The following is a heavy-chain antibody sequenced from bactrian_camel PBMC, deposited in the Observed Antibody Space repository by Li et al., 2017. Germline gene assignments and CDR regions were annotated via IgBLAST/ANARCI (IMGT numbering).Heavy chain of an antibody. CDR1: GLPHSNAD. CDR3: AKAYYTAYEYDY. CDR2: ISADGFT. D-gene: IGHD2*01. V-gene: IGHV3S55*01. Sequence: VQLVESGRGSVQAGNSHVLSCTASGLPHSNADMGWYRQAPGSECDLVATISADGFTQYYGTSVKGRFTISKDSAENTLSLQMNSLKPEDTAMYYCAKAYYTAYEYDYWGQGTQVTVS. J-gene: IGHJ4*01.